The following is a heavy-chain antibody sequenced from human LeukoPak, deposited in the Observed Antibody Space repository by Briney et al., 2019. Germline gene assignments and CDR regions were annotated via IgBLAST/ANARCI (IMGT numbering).Heavy chain of an antibody. V-gene: IGHV4-38-2*01. CDR3: ARYSGSPTWYFDY. J-gene: IGHJ4*02. CDR1: SYSISSGYY. Sequence: SETLSLTCAVSSYSISSGYYWGWIRQPPGKGLEWIGHIYSSGSTKYNSALESRVSLSVDTSKNQFSLKLTSVTAADTAVYYCARYSGSPTWYFDYWGQGTLVSVSS. CDR2: IYSSGST. D-gene: IGHD1-26*01.